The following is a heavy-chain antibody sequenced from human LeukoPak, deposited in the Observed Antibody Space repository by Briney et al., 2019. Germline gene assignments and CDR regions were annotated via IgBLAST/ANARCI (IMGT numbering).Heavy chain of an antibody. CDR2: IYPGDYDT. Sequence: PGESPKISCKGSGYSFTTYWIAWVRQMPGKGLEWMGVIYPGDYDTRYSPSFQGQVTISADKSINIAYLQWSSLTASDTAMYYCARPVNSGTSIAFDIWGQGTMVTVSS. V-gene: IGHV5-51*01. J-gene: IGHJ3*02. CDR1: GYSFTTYW. CDR3: ARPVNSGTSIAFDI. D-gene: IGHD5-12*01.